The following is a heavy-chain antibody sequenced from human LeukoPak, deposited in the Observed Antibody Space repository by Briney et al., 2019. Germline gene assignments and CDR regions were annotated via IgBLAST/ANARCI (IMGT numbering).Heavy chain of an antibody. CDR3: ALIVDTAMDRYFDY. CDR2: IYPGDSDA. J-gene: IGHJ4*02. V-gene: IGHV5-51*01. CDR1: GYSFTTYW. D-gene: IGHD5-18*01. Sequence: GESLKISRRGSGYSFTTYWIGWVRQMPGKGLEWMGIIYPGDSDARYSPSFQGQVTISADKSINTAYLQWSSLKASDTAMYYCALIVDTAMDRYFDYWGQGTLVTVSS.